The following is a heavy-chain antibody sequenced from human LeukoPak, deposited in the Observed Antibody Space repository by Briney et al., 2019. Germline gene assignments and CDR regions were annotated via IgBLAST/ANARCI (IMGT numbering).Heavy chain of an antibody. D-gene: IGHD3-3*01. CDR3: ATYYDFWSGYYMGENFQH. CDR2: ISGSGGST. V-gene: IGHV3-23*01. CDR1: GFTFSSFT. J-gene: IGHJ1*01. Sequence: GGSLRLSCAASGFTFSSFTMNWVRQAPGKGLEWVSAISGSGGSTFYADSVKGRFTISRDNSKNTLYLQMNSLRVEDTAVYYCATYYDFWSGYYMGENFQHWGQGTLVTVSS.